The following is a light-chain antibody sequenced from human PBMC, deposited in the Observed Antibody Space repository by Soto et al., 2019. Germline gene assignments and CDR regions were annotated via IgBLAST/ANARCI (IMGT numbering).Light chain of an antibody. Sequence: DIQMTQSPSTLSASVGDRVTITCRASQSLSSWLAWYQQKPGKAPKLLLYKASSLESGGPSRFSRSGSGTEFTLTISSLQPDDFATYYCQQYNSYSRYTFGQGTKLEIK. CDR3: QQYNSYSRYT. V-gene: IGKV1-5*03. J-gene: IGKJ2*01. CDR2: KAS. CDR1: QSLSSW.